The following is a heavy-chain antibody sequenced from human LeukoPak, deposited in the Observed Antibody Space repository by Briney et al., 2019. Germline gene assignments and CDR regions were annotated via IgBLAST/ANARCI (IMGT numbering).Heavy chain of an antibody. CDR1: GYTFTCYY. CDR2: INSNSGGT. V-gene: IGHV1-2*06. D-gene: IGHD1-26*01. J-gene: IGHJ4*02. Sequence: ASVKVSCKASGYTFTCYYMHWVRQAPGQGLEWMGRINSNSGGTNYAQKFQGGVTMTRDTSISTAYMELSRLRSDDTAVYYCARYITVGATYQHFDYWGQGTLVTVSS. CDR3: ARYITVGATYQHFDY.